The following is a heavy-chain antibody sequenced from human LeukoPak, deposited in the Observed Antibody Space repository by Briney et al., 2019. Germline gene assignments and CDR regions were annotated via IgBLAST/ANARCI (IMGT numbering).Heavy chain of an antibody. V-gene: IGHV3-30-3*01. CDR1: GFTFSSHA. Sequence: GRSLRLSCAASGFTFSSHAMHWVRQAPGKGLEWVAVISYDGSNKYYADSVKGRFTISRDNSKNTLYLQMNSLRAEDTAVYYCARDLYTVVVAAGWGYWGQGTLVTVSS. D-gene: IGHD2-15*01. J-gene: IGHJ4*02. CDR2: ISYDGSNK. CDR3: ARDLYTVVVAAGWGY.